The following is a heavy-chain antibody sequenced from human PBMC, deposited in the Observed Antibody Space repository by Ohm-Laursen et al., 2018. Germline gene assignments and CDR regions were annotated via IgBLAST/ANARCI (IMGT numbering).Heavy chain of an antibody. CDR2: VYYSGST. Sequence: SETLSLTCTVSGGSISSGSVSTYYWTWIRQSPGKGLEWIGYVYYSGSTKYNPSLESRVTISLDTSKNQFSLKLSSVTAADTAVYYCARRMTGDDAFDIWGQGTMVTVSS. CDR3: ARRMTGDDAFDI. D-gene: IGHD7-27*01. CDR1: GGSISSGSVSTYY. J-gene: IGHJ3*02. V-gene: IGHV4-61*01.